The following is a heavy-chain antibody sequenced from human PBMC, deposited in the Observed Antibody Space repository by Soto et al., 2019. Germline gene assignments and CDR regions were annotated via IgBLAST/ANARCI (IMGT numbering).Heavy chain of an antibody. V-gene: IGHV4-59*01. D-gene: IGHD2-15*01. CDR2: IYYSGST. Sequence: SETLSLTCTVTGGSISSYYWRWIRQPPGKGLEWIGYIYYSGSTNYNPSLKSRVTISVDTSKNQFSPKLSSVTAADTAVYYCARGRADPRLLYYYYYYMDVWGKGTTVTVSS. CDR3: ARGRADPRLLYYYYYYMDV. J-gene: IGHJ6*03. CDR1: GGSISSYY.